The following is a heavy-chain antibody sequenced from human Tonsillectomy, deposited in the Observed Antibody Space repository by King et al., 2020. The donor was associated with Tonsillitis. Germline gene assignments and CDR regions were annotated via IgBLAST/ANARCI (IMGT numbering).Heavy chain of an antibody. V-gene: IGHV5-10-1*03. D-gene: IGHD6-19*01. J-gene: IGHJ4*02. CDR3: ARSPVADNDDDY. CDR2: IDPSDSYT. CDR1: GYSFTSYW. Sequence: QLVQSGAEVKKPGESLRISGKGSGYSFTSYWISWVRQMPGKGLEGRGRIDPSDSYTNYSPSFQGHVTISADKSISTAYLQGGSLKASDTAMYYCARSPVADNDDDYWGQGTLVTVSS.